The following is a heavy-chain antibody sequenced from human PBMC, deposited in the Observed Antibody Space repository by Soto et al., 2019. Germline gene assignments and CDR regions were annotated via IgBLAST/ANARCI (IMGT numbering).Heavy chain of an antibody. CDR2: VKQDGSNK. V-gene: IGHV3-7*04. J-gene: IGHJ4*02. CDR3: ARGGGNFDQ. Sequence: EVHLVESGGGLVQPGGSLRLTCAASGFTLSGYWMSWVRQAPGKGLEWVANVKQDGSNKYYVDSVKGRFTISRDNAKNPLYLQMNNLRAGDTAVYYCARGGGNFDQWGQGTLVTVSS. CDR1: GFTLSGYW. D-gene: IGHD3-16*01.